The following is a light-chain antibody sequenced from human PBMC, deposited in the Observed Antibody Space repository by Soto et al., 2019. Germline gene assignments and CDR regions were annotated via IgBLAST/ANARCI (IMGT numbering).Light chain of an antibody. V-gene: IGLV2-8*01. CDR3: ISYAGSNIYV. CDR2: EVS. J-gene: IGLJ1*01. Sequence: QSALTQPPSASGSPGQSVTISCTGTSSDVGGYNYVSWYQQHPDKAPKLMIYEVSKRPSGVPDRFSGSKSDNTASLTVSGLQAEDEADYYCISYAGSNIYVFGTGTKVTVL. CDR1: SSDVGGYNY.